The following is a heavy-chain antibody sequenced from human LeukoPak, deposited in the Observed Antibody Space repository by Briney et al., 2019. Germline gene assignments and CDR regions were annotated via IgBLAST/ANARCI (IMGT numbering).Heavy chain of an antibody. V-gene: IGHV4-38-2*01. Sequence: TSESLSLICAVSGYSISNDYYWGWVRQPPGKGLEWIGNIYHSGSTYKNPSLKSRLTMSLDTSKNQFSLKLISVTAADTAMYYCARLSGAPVRHPIYHFDYWGQGTLVTVSS. CDR2: IYHSGST. CDR1: GYSISNDYY. D-gene: IGHD2-2*02. J-gene: IGHJ4*02. CDR3: ARLSGAPVRHPIYHFDY.